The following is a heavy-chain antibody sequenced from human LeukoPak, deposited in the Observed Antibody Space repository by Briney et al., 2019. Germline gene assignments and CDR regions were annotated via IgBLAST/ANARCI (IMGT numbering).Heavy chain of an antibody. Sequence: SETLSLTCAVYGGSFSGYYWSWIRQPPGKGLEWIGEINHSGSTNYNPSLKSRVTISVDTSKNQFSLKLSSVTAADTAVYYCARYFYYDSSGWFDYWGQGTLVTVSS. D-gene: IGHD3-22*01. CDR1: GGSFSGYY. CDR3: ARYFYYDSSGWFDY. CDR2: INHSGST. V-gene: IGHV4-34*01. J-gene: IGHJ4*02.